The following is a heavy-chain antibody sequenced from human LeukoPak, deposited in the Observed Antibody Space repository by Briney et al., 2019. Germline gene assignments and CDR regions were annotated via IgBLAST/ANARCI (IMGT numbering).Heavy chain of an antibody. V-gene: IGHV4-34*01. CDR1: GGSFSGYY. D-gene: IGHD5-18*01. CDR2: INHSGST. CDR3: ARHGVQLWLRGGNWFDP. J-gene: IGHJ5*02. Sequence: PSETLSLTCAVYGGSFSGYYWSWIRQPPGKGLEWIGEINHSGSTNYNPSLKSRVTISVDTSKNQFSLKLSSVTAADTAVYYCARHGVQLWLRGGNWFDPWGQGTLVTVSS.